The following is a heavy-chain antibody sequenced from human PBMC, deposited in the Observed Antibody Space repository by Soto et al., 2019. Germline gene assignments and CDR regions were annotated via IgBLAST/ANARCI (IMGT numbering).Heavy chain of an antibody. CDR3: ARDELSDCSSTSCHNWFDP. D-gene: IGHD2-2*01. CDR2: IYYSGST. Sequence: SETLSLTCTVSGGSISSYYWSWIRQPPGKGLEWIGYIYYSGSTNYNPSLKSRVTISVDTSKNQFSLKLSSVTAADTAVYYCARDELSDCSSTSCHNWFDPWGQGTLVTVSS. CDR1: GGSISSYY. J-gene: IGHJ5*02. V-gene: IGHV4-59*01.